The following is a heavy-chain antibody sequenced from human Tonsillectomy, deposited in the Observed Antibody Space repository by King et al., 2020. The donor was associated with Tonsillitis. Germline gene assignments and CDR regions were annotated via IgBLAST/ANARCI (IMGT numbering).Heavy chain of an antibody. V-gene: IGHV3-23*04. CDR2: ISGSGDRK. D-gene: IGHD3-3*01. CDR3: AKGITMFGVVNGDWFDP. CDR1: RFTFSTYA. Sequence: VQLVESGGGFIQPGGSLRLSCAASRFTFSTYAMSWVRQAPGKGLEWVSAISGSGDRKYYADSVKGRITISRDNSRKTLYLQMNSLRAEDTAVYYCAKGITMFGVVNGDWFDPWGQGTLVTVSS. J-gene: IGHJ5*02.